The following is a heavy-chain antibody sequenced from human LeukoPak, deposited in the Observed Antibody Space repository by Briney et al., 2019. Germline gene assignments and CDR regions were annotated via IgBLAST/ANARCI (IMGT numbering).Heavy chain of an antibody. J-gene: IGHJ4*02. CDR3: ARVNAPVATFDY. CDR2: ISHSGST. CDR1: GYSISSTYY. D-gene: IGHD1-1*01. Sequence: SETLSLTCTVSGYSISSTYYGAWIRQPPGKGLEWVATISHSGSTYYTPSLESRLTISLDTSRNHFSLRLSSVTAADTAVYYCARVNAPVATFDYWGLGTLVAVSS. V-gene: IGHV4-38-2*02.